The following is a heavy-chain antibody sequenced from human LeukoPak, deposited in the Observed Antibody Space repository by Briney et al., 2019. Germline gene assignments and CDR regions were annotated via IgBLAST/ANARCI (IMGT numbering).Heavy chain of an antibody. Sequence: GGSLRLSCAASGFTFSSYAMHWVRQAPGKGLEWVAVISYDGSNKYYADSVKGRFTISRDNSKNTLYLQMNGLRAEDTAVYYCARETGSPPRAFDYWGQGTLVTVPS. CDR2: ISYDGSNK. D-gene: IGHD1-26*01. V-gene: IGHV3-30*14. CDR1: GFTFSSYA. CDR3: ARETGSPPRAFDY. J-gene: IGHJ4*02.